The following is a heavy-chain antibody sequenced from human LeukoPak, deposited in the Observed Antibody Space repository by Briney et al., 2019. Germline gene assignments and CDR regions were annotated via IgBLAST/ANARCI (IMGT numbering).Heavy chain of an antibody. CDR2: IIPILGIA. V-gene: IGHV1-69*04. Sequence: SVNVSCKASGGTFSSYAISWVRQAPGQGLEWMGRIIPILGIANYAQKFQGRVTITADKSTSTAYMELSSLRSEDTAVYYCAAVAATAEYFQHWGQGTLVTVSS. D-gene: IGHD6-19*01. CDR1: GGTFSSYA. CDR3: AAVAATAEYFQH. J-gene: IGHJ1*01.